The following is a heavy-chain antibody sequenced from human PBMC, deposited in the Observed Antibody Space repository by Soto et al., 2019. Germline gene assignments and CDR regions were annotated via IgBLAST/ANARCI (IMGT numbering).Heavy chain of an antibody. J-gene: IGHJ4*02. CDR2: IIPILGIG. CDR3: ASQGPYSGSSPFDY. CDR1: GGTFSSYT. D-gene: IGHD1-26*01. Sequence: QVQLVQSGAEVKKPGSSVKVSCKASGGTFSSYTISWVRQATGQGLEWMGRIIPILGIGNYAKKFQGRVTITADKSTSTAYMELSSLRSEDTAVYYCASQGPYSGSSPFDYWGQGTLVTVSS. V-gene: IGHV1-69*02.